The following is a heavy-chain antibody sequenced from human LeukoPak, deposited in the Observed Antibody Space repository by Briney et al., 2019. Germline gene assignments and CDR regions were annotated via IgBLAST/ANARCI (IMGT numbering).Heavy chain of an antibody. Sequence: SGTLSLTCTVSGGSISRSNWWSWVRQPPGKGLEWIGEIYHSGSTNYNPSLKSRVTISVDKSKNQFSLKLSSVTAADTAVYYCATSSYSSGWYWTYYYYYMDVWGKGTTVTVSS. D-gene: IGHD6-19*01. V-gene: IGHV4-4*02. CDR1: GGSISRSNW. J-gene: IGHJ6*03. CDR3: ATSSYSSGWYWTYYYYYMDV. CDR2: IYHSGST.